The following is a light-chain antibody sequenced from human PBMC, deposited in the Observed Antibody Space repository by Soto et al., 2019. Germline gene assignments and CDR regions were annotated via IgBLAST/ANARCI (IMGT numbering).Light chain of an antibody. CDR2: DVT. CDR3: CSYAGNYTYV. J-gene: IGLJ1*01. Sequence: QSALTQPRSVSGSPGQSFTISCTGTSSDVGGYNYVSWYQQNPGKAPKLMIHDVTKRPSGVPDRFSGSKSGNTASLTISGLQAEDEADYYCCSYAGNYTYVFGTGTKLTVL. CDR1: SSDVGGYNY. V-gene: IGLV2-11*01.